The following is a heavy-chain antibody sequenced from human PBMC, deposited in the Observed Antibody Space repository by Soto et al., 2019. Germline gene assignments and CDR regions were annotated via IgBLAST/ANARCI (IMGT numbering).Heavy chain of an antibody. CDR2: IIPILGIA. V-gene: IGHV1-69*08. CDR1: GGTFSSYT. Sequence: QVQLVQSGAEVKKPGSSVKVSCKASGGTFSSYTISWVRQAPGQGLEWMGRIIPILGIANYAQKFQGRVTITADKSTSTAYMELSSLRSEDTAVYYCARDGLAGYSSGWKNSYYYYGMDVWGQGTTVTVSS. D-gene: IGHD6-19*01. CDR3: ARDGLAGYSSGWKNSYYYYGMDV. J-gene: IGHJ6*02.